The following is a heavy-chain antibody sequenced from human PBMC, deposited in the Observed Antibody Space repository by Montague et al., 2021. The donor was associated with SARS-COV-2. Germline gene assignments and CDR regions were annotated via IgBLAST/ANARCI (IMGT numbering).Heavy chain of an antibody. V-gene: IGHV3-30*19. Sequence: SLRLSCAASGFTFGAYGMHWVRQAPGKGLEWVTVISFDGSHAYYVDSVKGRFTVSRDNSKNTLYLQMNSLRAEDTAVYYCAREGITAAGKDFDYWGQGTLVTVSS. CDR1: GFTFGAYG. D-gene: IGHD6-13*01. CDR2: ISFDGSHA. CDR3: AREGITAAGKDFDY. J-gene: IGHJ4*02.